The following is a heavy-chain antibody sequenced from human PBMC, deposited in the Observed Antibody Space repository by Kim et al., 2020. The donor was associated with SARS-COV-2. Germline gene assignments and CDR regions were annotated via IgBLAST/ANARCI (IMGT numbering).Heavy chain of an antibody. CDR2: INPNSGGT. Sequence: ASVKVSCKASGYTFTGYYMEWVRQAPGQGLEWMGRINPNSGGTSYAQKFQGRVTMTRDTSISTAYMELSMLRSDDTAVYYCARVGEYGSGSYLVYWGQGTLVTVSS. D-gene: IGHD3-10*01. J-gene: IGHJ4*02. CDR1: GYTFTGYY. V-gene: IGHV1-2*06. CDR3: ARVGEYGSGSYLVY.